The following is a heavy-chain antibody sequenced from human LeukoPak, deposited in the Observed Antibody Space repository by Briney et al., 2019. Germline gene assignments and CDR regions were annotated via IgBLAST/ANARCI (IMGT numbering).Heavy chain of an antibody. CDR2: ISVSNGNT. CDR3: ATAPSRTTMVSAFDC. Sequence: GASVKVSCKASAYTFTSYAISWVRQAPGQGLEWMGCISVSNGNTNYAQKLQGRVTMTTDTSTNTAYMELRSLRFDDTAVYSCATAPSRTTMVSAFDCWGQGTLVTVSS. V-gene: IGHV1-18*01. J-gene: IGHJ4*02. CDR1: AYTFTSYA. D-gene: IGHD5-18*01.